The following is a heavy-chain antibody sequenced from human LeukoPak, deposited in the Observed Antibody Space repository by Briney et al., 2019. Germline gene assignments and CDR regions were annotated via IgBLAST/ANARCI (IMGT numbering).Heavy chain of an antibody. CDR2: IKRKTDGGTI. Sequence: GGSLRLSCAASGFTLSNAWMSWVRQAPGKGLEWVGRIKRKTDGGTIEYTAPVKGRFTISRDDSENTPYLQMNSLKAEDTAVYYCTTYDNSAYYSDYWGQGTLVTVSS. D-gene: IGHD3-22*01. V-gene: IGHV3-15*01. J-gene: IGHJ4*02. CDR1: GFTLSNAW. CDR3: TTYDNSAYYSDY.